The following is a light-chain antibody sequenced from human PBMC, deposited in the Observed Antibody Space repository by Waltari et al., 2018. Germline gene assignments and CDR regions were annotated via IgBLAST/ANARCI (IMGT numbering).Light chain of an antibody. CDR2: DVS. CDR3: SSYTSSSTWV. Sequence: QSALTQPVSVSGSPGQSITIPCPGTSSDVRGYNYVSWYQQHPGKAPKLMIYDVSNRPSGVSNRFSGSKSGNTASLTISGLQAEDEADYYCSSYTSSSTWVFGGGTKLTVL. CDR1: SSDVRGYNY. J-gene: IGLJ3*02. V-gene: IGLV2-14*01.